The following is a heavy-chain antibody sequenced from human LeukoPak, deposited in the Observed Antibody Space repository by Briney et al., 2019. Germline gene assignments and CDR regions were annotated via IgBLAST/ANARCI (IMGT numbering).Heavy chain of an antibody. CDR1: GFTFTNAW. D-gene: IGHD3-10*01. J-gene: IGHJ4*02. CDR2: IKGKTDGETT. V-gene: IGHV3-15*01. Sequence: PGGSLRLSCVDSGFTFTNAWMSWVRQAPGKRLEWIGRIKGKTDGETTNYAEPVRGRFTISRDDSKSAVYLQMNSLKIEDTAVYYCTTDLGTYYHGSQRLIPIDYWGQGTLVTVSS. CDR3: TTDLGTYYHGSQRLIPIDY.